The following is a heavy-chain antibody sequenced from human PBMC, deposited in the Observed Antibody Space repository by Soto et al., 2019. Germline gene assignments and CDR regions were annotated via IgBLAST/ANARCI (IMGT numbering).Heavy chain of an antibody. V-gene: IGHV5-51*01. J-gene: IGHJ6*02. Sequence: SLKVSSKRSGYSFTRYCIGWVRQIPGKGQEWMGIIYPGDSDTRYSPSFQGQATISADKSIRTAYLQWSSLKASDTAMYYCARPGYYGSSGPYGMDVWGQGTTVTVSS. CDR1: GYSFTRYC. CDR3: ARPGYYGSSGPYGMDV. CDR2: IYPGDSDT. D-gene: IGHD3-22*01.